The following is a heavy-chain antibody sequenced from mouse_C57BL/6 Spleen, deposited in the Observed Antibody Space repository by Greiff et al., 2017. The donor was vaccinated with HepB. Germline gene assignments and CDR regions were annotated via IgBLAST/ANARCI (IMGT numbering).Heavy chain of an antibody. CDR3: ARNPYYGSSPYAMDY. J-gene: IGHJ4*01. Sequence: VKLMESGPELVKPGASVKISCKASGYAFSSSWLNWVKQRPGKGLEWIGRIYPGDGDTNYNGKFKGKATLTADKSSSTAYMQLSSLTSEDSAVYFCARNPYYGSSPYAMDYWGQGTSVTVSS. D-gene: IGHD1-1*01. CDR2: IYPGDGDT. CDR1: GYAFSSSW. V-gene: IGHV1-82*01.